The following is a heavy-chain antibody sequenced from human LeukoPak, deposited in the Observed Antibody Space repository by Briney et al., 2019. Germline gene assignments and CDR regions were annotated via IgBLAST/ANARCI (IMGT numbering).Heavy chain of an antibody. D-gene: IGHD3-9*01. CDR3: ARRRSDILTGYDY. CDR1: GASVSSYY. V-gene: IGHV4-4*07. Sequence: PSETLSLTCTVSGASVSSYYWIWIRQPAGRGLEWIGRIDASGSTNYNPSLKSRVTMSVDSSKNQFSLKVSSVTAADTAVYYCARRRSDILTGYDYWGQGTLVTVSS. CDR2: IDASGST. J-gene: IGHJ4*02.